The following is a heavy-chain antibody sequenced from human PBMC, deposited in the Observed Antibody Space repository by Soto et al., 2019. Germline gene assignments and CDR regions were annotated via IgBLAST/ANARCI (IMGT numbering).Heavy chain of an antibody. J-gene: IGHJ4*02. D-gene: IGHD4-4*01. CDR1: GYPFTSFG. V-gene: IGHV1-18*04. CDR3: ARYRARPGHFDY. Sequence: QVQLVQSGAEVKKPGASVKVSCTASGYPFTSFGISWVRQAPGQGVEWMGWIRPYNGNTNSAQNLQGRVTMTTDTSTSTAYMELRSVRSDDTAVYYCARYRARPGHFDYWGQGTLVTVSS. CDR2: IRPYNGNT.